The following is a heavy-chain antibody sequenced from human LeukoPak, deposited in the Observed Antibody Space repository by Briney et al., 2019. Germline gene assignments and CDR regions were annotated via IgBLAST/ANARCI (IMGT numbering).Heavy chain of an antibody. D-gene: IGHD3-22*01. V-gene: IGHV4-34*09. Sequence: PSETLSLTCAVYGGSFSGYFWSWIRQPPGKGLEWIGEINRSGSTYYNPSLKSRVTISVDTSKNQFSLKLSSVTAADTALYYCASAPLLDSSGYYYDRFDYWGQGTLVTVSS. CDR1: GGSFSGYF. CDR2: INRSGST. J-gene: IGHJ4*02. CDR3: ASAPLLDSSGYYYDRFDY.